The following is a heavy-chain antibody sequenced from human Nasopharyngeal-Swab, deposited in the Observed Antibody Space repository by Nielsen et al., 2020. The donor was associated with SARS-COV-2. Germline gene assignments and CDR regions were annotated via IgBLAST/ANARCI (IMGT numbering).Heavy chain of an antibody. CDR3: ARTSSSWYGLDAFDI. CDR2: ISFDGSKK. V-gene: IGHV3-30*03. Sequence: GESLKISCAASGFTFNSHGMHWVRQAPGKGLEWVAVISFDGSKKYYADSVKGRFTISRDSSKNTLYLQMNSLRAEDTAVYYCARTSSSWYGLDAFDIWGQGTMVTVSS. CDR1: GFTFNSHG. D-gene: IGHD6-13*01. J-gene: IGHJ3*02.